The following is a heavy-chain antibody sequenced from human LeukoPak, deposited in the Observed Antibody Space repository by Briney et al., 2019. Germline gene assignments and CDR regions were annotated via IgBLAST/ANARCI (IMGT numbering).Heavy chain of an antibody. CDR3: AAAPQTYRYLGY. D-gene: IGHD3-16*02. V-gene: IGHV3-48*04. CDR1: GFTFSRFW. CDR2: ISSGGSTI. J-gene: IGHJ4*02. Sequence: GGSLRLSCVVSGFTFSRFWMSWVRQAPGQGLEWVSYISSGGSTIYYADSVKGRFTISRDNAKNSLYLQMNMLRAEDTAVYYCAAAPQTYRYLGYWGQGTLVTVSS.